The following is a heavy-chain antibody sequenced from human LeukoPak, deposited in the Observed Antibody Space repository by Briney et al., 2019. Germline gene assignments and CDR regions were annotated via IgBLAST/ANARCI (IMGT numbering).Heavy chain of an antibody. D-gene: IGHD1-1*01. CDR2: TIPIFGTA. CDR1: GGTFSSYA. CDR3: AREAERDLYYFDY. J-gene: IGHJ4*02. V-gene: IGHV1-69*01. Sequence: SVNVSCKASGGTFSSYAISWVRQAPGQGLEWMGGTIPIFGTANYAQKFQGRVTITADESTSTAYMELSSLRSEDTAVYYCAREAERDLYYFDYWGQGTLVTVSS.